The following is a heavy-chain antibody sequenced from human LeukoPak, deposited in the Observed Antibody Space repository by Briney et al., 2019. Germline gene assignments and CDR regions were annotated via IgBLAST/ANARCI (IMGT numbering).Heavy chain of an antibody. V-gene: IGHV3-30*18. CDR1: GFTFSHYG. Sequence: GGSLRLSCAASGFTFSHYGVNWVRQAPGKGLEWVAVISYDGSNKYYADSVKGRFAISRDNSKNTLYLQMNCLRAEDTAVYYCAKAYGYSTTTSHSHEEFVYWGQGSMVTVSS. J-gene: IGHJ4*02. CDR2: ISYDGSNK. D-gene: IGHD2-2*01. CDR3: AKAYGYSTTTSHSHEEFVY.